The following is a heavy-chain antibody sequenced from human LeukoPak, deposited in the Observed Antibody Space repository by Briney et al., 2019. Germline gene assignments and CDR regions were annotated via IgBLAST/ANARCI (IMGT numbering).Heavy chain of an antibody. CDR3: ARDYYGSGSYYNPGY. D-gene: IGHD3-10*01. J-gene: IGHJ4*02. CDR1: GFTFSSYA. Sequence: GGSLRLSCAASGFTFSSYAMHWVRQAPCKGLEWVAVISYDGSNKYYADSVKGRFTISRDNSKNTLYLQMNSLRAEDTAVYYCARDYYGSGSYYNPGYWGQGTLVTVSS. V-gene: IGHV3-30-3*01. CDR2: ISYDGSNK.